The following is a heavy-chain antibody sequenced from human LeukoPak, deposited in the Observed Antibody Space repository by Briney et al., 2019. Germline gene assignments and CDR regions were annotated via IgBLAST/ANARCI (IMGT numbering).Heavy chain of an antibody. CDR2: IKSKTDGGTT. J-gene: IGHJ4*02. V-gene: IGHV3-15*01. D-gene: IGHD5-18*01. CDR1: GFTFINAW. Sequence: KPGGSLRLSCAASGFTFINAWMSWVRQAPGKGLEWVGHIKSKTDGGTTDYAAPVKGRFTISRDDSKNTLYLQMNRLKTEDTAVYYCTTGGAYNYGPHYWGQGTLVTVSS. CDR3: TTGGAYNYGPHY.